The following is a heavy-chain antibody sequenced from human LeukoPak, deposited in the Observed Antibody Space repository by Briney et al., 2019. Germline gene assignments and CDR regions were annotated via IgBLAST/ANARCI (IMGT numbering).Heavy chain of an antibody. CDR2: TYNDGSA. J-gene: IGHJ3*02. Sequence: GGSLRLSCAASDIIVMSNYMTWVRQAPGKGLEWVSVTYNDGSAYYADSVRGRFTISRDTSKNTVYLQMNSLRAEDTAVYYCAIRGGPGSLDAFDIWGQGTMVTVSS. CDR3: AIRGGPGSLDAFDI. V-gene: IGHV3-53*01. CDR1: DIIVMSNY. D-gene: IGHD1-14*01.